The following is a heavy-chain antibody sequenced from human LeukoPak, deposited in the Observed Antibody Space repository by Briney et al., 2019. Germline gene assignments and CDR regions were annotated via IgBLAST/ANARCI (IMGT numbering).Heavy chain of an antibody. D-gene: IGHD3-22*01. J-gene: IGHJ4*02. Sequence: SETLSLTCTVSGGSISSGGYYWSWIRQHPGKGLEWIGYIYYSGSTYYNPSLKSRVTISVDTSKNQFSLKLSSVTAADTAVYYCARVGSSGYKHWGQGTLVTVSS. CDR1: GGSISSGGYY. V-gene: IGHV4-31*03. CDR2: IYYSGST. CDR3: ARVGSSGYKH.